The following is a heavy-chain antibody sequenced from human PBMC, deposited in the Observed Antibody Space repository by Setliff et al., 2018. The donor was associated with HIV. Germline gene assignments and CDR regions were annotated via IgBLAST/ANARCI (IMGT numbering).Heavy chain of an antibody. J-gene: IGHJ5*02. CDR2: IYYSGTT. D-gene: IGHD6-13*01. Sequence: SETLSLTCNVSGFSFKNSFYTWGWIRQPPGKGLEWIGTIYYSGTTYYNPSLKSRVTMSIDTSQNQFSLKRTSVTATDTAVYYCARHRYSSSINWFDPWGQGTLVTVSS. CDR3: ARHRYSSSINWFDP. CDR1: GFSFKNSFYT. V-gene: IGHV4-39*01.